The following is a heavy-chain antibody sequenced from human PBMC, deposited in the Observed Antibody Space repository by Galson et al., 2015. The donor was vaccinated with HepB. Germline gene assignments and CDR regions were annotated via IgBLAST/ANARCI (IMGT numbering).Heavy chain of an antibody. CDR3: ARDGVVVVPAGYYGMDV. D-gene: IGHD2-2*01. Sequence: SVKVSCKASGYTFTGYYMHWVRQAPGQGLEWMGGIIPIFGTANYAQKFQGRVTITADESTSTAYMELSSLRFEDTAVYYCARDGVVVVPAGYYGMDVWGQGTTVTVSS. CDR2: IIPIFGTA. J-gene: IGHJ6*02. V-gene: IGHV1-69*13. CDR1: GYTFTGYY.